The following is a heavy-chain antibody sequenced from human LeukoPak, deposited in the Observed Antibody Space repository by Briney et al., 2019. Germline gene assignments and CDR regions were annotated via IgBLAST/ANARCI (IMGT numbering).Heavy chain of an antibody. J-gene: IGHJ2*01. V-gene: IGHV3-9*01. D-gene: IGHD1-26*01. CDR2: ISWNSGSI. Sequence: PGGSLRLSCAASGFTFDDYALHWVRQAPGKGLEWVSGISWNSGSIGYADSVKGRFTISRDNAKNSLYLQMNSLRAEDTALYYCAKAFNYSGSYSPWYFDLWGRGTLVTVSS. CDR3: AKAFNYSGSYSPWYFDL. CDR1: GFTFDDYA.